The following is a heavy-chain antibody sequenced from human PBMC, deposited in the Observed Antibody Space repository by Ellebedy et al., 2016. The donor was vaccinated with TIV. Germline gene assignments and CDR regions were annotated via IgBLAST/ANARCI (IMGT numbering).Heavy chain of an antibody. V-gene: IGHV4-34*01. CDR2: INHSGST. J-gene: IGHJ5*01. CDR1: GGSISTYY. Sequence: SETLSLXXTVSGGSISTYYWSWIRQPPGKGLEWIGEINHSGSTNYNPSLKSRVTISVDTSKNQFSLKLSSVTAADTAVYYCARGRQYYDTSAYYLDSWGQGTLVTVSS. D-gene: IGHD3-22*01. CDR3: ARGRQYYDTSAYYLDS.